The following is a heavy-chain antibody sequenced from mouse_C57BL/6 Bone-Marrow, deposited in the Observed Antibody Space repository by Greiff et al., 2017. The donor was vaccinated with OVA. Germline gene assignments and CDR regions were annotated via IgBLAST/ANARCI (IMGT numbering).Heavy chain of an antibody. J-gene: IGHJ1*03. CDR3: AREDDYDWYFDV. Sequence: QVQLQQSGPELVKPGASVKISCKASGYAFSSSWMNWVKQRPGKGLEWIGRIYPGDGDTNYNEKFKGKATLTADKSSSTSFLQLSSLTSEDSAVYFCAREDDYDWYFDVWGTGTTVTVSS. CDR2: IYPGDGDT. V-gene: IGHV1-82*01. D-gene: IGHD2-4*01. CDR1: GYAFSSSW.